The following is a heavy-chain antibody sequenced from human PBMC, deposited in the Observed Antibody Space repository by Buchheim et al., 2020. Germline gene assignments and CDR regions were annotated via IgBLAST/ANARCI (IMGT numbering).Heavy chain of an antibody. CDR2: INSDGSST. CDR3: ARLPRYYYDSSGHYSPDYYYYGMDV. V-gene: IGHV3-74*01. D-gene: IGHD3-22*01. CDR1: GFTFSSYW. J-gene: IGHJ6*01. Sequence: EVQLVESGGGLVQPGGSLRLSCAASGFTFSSYWMHWVRQAPGKGLVWVSRINSDGSSTSYADSVKGRFTISRDNAKNTLYLQMNSLRAEDTAVYYCARLPRYYYDSSGHYSPDYYYYGMDVWGQGTT.